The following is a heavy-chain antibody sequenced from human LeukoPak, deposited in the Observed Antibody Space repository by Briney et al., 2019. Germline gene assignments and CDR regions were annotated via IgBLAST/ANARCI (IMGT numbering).Heavy chain of an antibody. J-gene: IGHJ4*02. CDR1: GGSFSGSY. Sequence: TSETLSLTCAVYGGSFSGSYWSWIRQTAGKGLEWIGEINHSGSAKYNPSLKSRVSISVTLSKNQFSLDLCSVTAADTAVYYCARGQALYSDASGYYAGGFYYFDKWGQGTLVTVSS. CDR3: ARGQALYSDASGYYAGGFYYFDK. D-gene: IGHD3-22*01. CDR2: INHSGSA. V-gene: IGHV4-34*01.